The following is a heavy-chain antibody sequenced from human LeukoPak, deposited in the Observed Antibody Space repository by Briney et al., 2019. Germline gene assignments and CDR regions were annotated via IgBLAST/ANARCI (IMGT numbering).Heavy chain of an antibody. V-gene: IGHV4-59*01. CDR1: VGSLSSYY. J-gene: IGHJ3*02. D-gene: IGHD6-13*01. CDR3: ARGGGSSWYTAAFDI. CDR2: IYYSGST. Sequence: PSETLSLTCTVSVGSLSSYYWSWIRQPPAKGLEWIGYIYYSGSTNYNPSLKSRVTISVDTSKNQFSLKLSSVTAADTAVYYCARGGGSSWYTAAFDIWGQGTMVTVSS.